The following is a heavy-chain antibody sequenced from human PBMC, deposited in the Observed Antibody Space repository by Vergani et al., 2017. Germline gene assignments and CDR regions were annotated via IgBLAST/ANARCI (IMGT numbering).Heavy chain of an antibody. CDR1: GGSISSSSYY. D-gene: IGHD6-13*01. V-gene: IGHV4-39*07. CDR3: ARVRGAAGMGGYYFDY. J-gene: IGHJ4*02. Sequence: QLQLQESGPGLVKPSETLSLACTVSGGSISSSSYYWGWIRQPPGKGLEWIGSIYYSGSTYYNPSLKSRVTISVDTSKNQFSLKLSSVTAAEAAVYYCARVRGAAGMGGYYFDYWGQGTLVTVSS. CDR2: IYYSGST.